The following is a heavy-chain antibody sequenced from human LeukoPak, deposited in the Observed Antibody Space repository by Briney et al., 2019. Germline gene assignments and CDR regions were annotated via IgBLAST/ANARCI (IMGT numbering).Heavy chain of an antibody. CDR2: IYDSGNT. Sequence: SEALSLTCTVSGGSISSSAYSWGWIRQPPGKGLDWIGNIYDSGNTYYNPSLKSRVTISVDTSKNQFSLKLNSVTAADTAVYYCARQYGPGYSSTWYFDYWGLGTLVTVSS. CDR3: ARQYGPGYSSTWYFDY. V-gene: IGHV4-39*01. J-gene: IGHJ4*02. CDR1: GGSISSSAYS. D-gene: IGHD6-13*01.